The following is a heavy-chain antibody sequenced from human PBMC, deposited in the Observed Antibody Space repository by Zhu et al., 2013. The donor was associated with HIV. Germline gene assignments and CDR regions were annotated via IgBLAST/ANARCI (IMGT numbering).Heavy chain of an antibody. D-gene: IGHD5-18*01. V-gene: IGHV4-61*01. Sequence: QVQLQESGPGLVKPSETLSLTCTVSGISVSSDSNYWTWIRQPPGKGLEWIGYIYYSGSNNYNPSLKSRVTMSLDTSKNQFSLKLSSVTAADTAVYYCATQKGYSYSCAVDYWGQGTLVTVSS. CDR2: IYYSGSN. CDR3: ATQKGYSYSCAVDY. CDR1: GISVSSDSNY. J-gene: IGHJ4*02.